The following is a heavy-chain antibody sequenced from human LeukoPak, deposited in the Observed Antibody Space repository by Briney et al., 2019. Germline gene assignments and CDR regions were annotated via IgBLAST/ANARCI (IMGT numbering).Heavy chain of an antibody. CDR1: GYIFTSYG. CDR3: ARDYPVISAPGASDF. CDR2: ISVYNGDT. J-gene: IGHJ4*02. Sequence: GASVNVSCKASGYIFTSYGISWVRQAPGQGLEWMGWISVYNGDTTYAQKLQGRVTLTTATSTTTAYMELRSLRYDDTAVYYCARDYPVISAPGASDFWGQGTLVTVSS. D-gene: IGHD4-23*01. V-gene: IGHV1-18*01.